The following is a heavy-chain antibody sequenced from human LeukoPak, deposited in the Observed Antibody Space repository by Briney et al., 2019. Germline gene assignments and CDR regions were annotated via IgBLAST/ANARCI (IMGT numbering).Heavy chain of an antibody. CDR2: ISAYNGNT. J-gene: IGHJ4*02. Sequence: ASVKVSCKASGYTFTSYGISWVRQAPGQGLEWMGWISAYNGNTNYAQKLQGRVTMTTDTSTSTAYMELSSLRSEDTAVYYCARGATSYSSSWYPFDYWGQGTLVTVSS. CDR3: ARGATSYSSSWYPFDY. CDR1: GYTFTSYG. D-gene: IGHD6-13*01. V-gene: IGHV1-18*01.